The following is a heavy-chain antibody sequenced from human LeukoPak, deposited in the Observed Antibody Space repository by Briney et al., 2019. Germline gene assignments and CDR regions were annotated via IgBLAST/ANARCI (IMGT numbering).Heavy chain of an antibody. CDR2: ISSSSSYI. D-gene: IGHD3-10*01. Sequence: GGSLRLSCAASGFTFSSYSMNWVRQAPGKGLEWVSSISSSSSYINYADSVKGRFTISRDNAKYSLYLQMNSLRAEDTAAYYCAREDYYGSGSYGLPNWFDPWGQGTLVTVSS. CDR3: AREDYYGSGSYGLPNWFDP. J-gene: IGHJ5*02. V-gene: IGHV3-21*01. CDR1: GFTFSSYS.